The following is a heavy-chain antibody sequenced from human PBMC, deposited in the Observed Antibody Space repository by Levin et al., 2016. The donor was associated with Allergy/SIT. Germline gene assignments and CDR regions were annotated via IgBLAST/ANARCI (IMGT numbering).Heavy chain of an antibody. Sequence: WIRQPPGKGLEWVSYISSSGSTIYYADSVKGRFTISRDNAKNSLYLQMNSLRAEDTAVYYCARDPRYCSSTSCYPFWGQGTLVTVSS. V-gene: IGHV3-11*01. J-gene: IGHJ4*02. CDR3: ARDPRYCSSTSCYPF. D-gene: IGHD2-2*01. CDR2: ISSSGSTI.